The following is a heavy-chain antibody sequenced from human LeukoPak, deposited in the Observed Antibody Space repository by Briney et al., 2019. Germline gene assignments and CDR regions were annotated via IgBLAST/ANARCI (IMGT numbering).Heavy chain of an antibody. CDR1: GFTFSNHA. J-gene: IGHJ4*02. Sequence: PGGSLRLSCAASGFTFSNHAMSWVRQTPGKGLQWVSVISGSGRTTEYADSVKGRFTISRDNSKNTLSLQMNSLRVEDTAIYYCAKNVVVKRYIDYWGQGTLVTGSS. D-gene: IGHD2-15*01. CDR2: ISGSGRTT. V-gene: IGHV3-23*01. CDR3: AKNVVVKRYIDY.